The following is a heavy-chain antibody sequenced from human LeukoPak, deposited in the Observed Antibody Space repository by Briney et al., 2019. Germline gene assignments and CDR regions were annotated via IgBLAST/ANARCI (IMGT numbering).Heavy chain of an antibody. Sequence: PSETLSLTCAVYGGSFSGFYWTWIRQTPGKGLEWIGEIYNDGSTNYSPSLKSRVTISLDTSKKQFSLNLNSVTAADTAMYFCARGVTLAVRRPSYFDLWGRGTLVTVSS. D-gene: IGHD6-19*01. J-gene: IGHJ2*01. CDR3: ARGVTLAVRRPSYFDL. V-gene: IGHV4-34*01. CDR1: GGSFSGFY. CDR2: IYNDGST.